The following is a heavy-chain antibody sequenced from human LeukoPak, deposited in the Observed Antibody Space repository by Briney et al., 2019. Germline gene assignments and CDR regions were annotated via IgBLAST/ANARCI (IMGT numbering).Heavy chain of an antibody. CDR2: IKQDGSEK. V-gene: IGHV3-7*03. D-gene: IGHD6-13*01. J-gene: IGHJ6*02. CDR3: VRVTGYSSSWYGGPYYYYGMDV. Sequence: GGSLRLSCAASGFTFSSYWMSWVRQAPGKGLEWVANIKQDGSEKYYVDSVKGRFTISRDNAKNSLYLQMNSLRAEDTAVYYCVRVTGYSSSWYGGPYYYYGMDVWGQGTTVTVSS. CDR1: GFTFSSYW.